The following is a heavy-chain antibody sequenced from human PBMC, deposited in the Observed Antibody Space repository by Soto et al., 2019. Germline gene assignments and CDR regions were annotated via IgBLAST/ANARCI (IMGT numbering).Heavy chain of an antibody. CDR2: INHSGST. D-gene: IGHD2-2*01. CDR1: GGSFSGYY. CDR3: ASYCSSTSCYRGNWFDP. J-gene: IGHJ5*02. V-gene: IGHV4-34*01. Sequence: QVQLQQWGAGLLKPSETLSLTCAVYGGSFSGYYWSWIRQPPGKGLEWIGEINHSGSTNYNPSLKSRVTISVDTSKNQFSLKRSSVTAADTAVYYCASYCSSTSCYRGNWFDPWGQGPLVTVSS.